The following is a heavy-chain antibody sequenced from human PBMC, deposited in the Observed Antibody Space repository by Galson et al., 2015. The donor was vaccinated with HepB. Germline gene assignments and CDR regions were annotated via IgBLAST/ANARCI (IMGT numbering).Heavy chain of an antibody. CDR3: ARVRRYFDSFDWLPPIDAFDI. V-gene: IGHV1-18*01. Sequence: SVKVSCKASGYTFTSYGISWVRQAPGQGLEWMGWISAYNGNTNYAQKLQGRVTMTTDTSTSTAYMELRSLRSDDTAVYYCARVRRYFDSFDWLPPIDAFDIWGQGTMVTVSS. CDR1: GYTFTSYG. CDR2: ISAYNGNT. D-gene: IGHD3-9*01. J-gene: IGHJ3*02.